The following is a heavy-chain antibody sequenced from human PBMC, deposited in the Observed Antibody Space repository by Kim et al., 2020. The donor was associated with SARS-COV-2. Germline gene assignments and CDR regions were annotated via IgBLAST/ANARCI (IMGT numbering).Heavy chain of an antibody. Sequence: GGSLRLSCAASGFTFSSYAMSWVRQAPGKGLEWVSGISGSGGTTYYADSVKGRFTISRDSSKSTLYLQMNSLRAEDTAVYYCAGGSPLFGDQFGGLHWFDPWGQGTLVTVSS. CDR2: ISGSGGTT. V-gene: IGHV3-23*01. CDR3: AGGSPLFGDQFGGLHWFDP. CDR1: GFTFSSYA. J-gene: IGHJ5*02. D-gene: IGHD3-10*01.